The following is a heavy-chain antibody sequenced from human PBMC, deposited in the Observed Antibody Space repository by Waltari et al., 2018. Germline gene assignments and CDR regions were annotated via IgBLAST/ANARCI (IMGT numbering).Heavy chain of an antibody. J-gene: IGHJ4*02. V-gene: IGHV4-61*02. CDR3: VTVGSSIQAFDYFDN. CDR1: GVSITSGSHY. CDR2: IYTSGRT. Sequence: QVQLQESGPGLVKPSQTLSLTCSVSGVSITSGSHYWSWIRQPAGKGLEWVGHIYTSGRTKYNPSLKRRVTISVDTSKNQLSLRLGSVTAADTAVYYCVTVGSSIQAFDYFDNWGQGTLVTVSS. D-gene: IGHD3-3*02.